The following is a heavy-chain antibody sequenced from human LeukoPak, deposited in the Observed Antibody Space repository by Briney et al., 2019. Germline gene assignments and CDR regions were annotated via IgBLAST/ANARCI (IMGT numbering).Heavy chain of an antibody. CDR2: INHSGYT. D-gene: IGHD4-17*01. CDR3: TRMTTRHDY. Sequence: ASETLSLPCAVSGVSFDDYYWAWDRQTPGKGLEWIGEINHSGYTNDSPSLKSRVTLSIDTSRKQFSLNLRSVTVADAGIYYCTRMTTRHDYWGQGTLVTVSS. CDR1: GVSFDDYY. J-gene: IGHJ4*02. V-gene: IGHV4-34*01.